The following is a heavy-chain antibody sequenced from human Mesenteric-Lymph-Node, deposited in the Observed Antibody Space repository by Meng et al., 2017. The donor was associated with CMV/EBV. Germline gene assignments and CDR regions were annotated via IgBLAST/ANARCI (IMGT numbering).Heavy chain of an antibody. CDR2: IDPSGGST. J-gene: IGHJ4*01. Sequence: GKASGDTFTNYYMHWGRQAHGQGLEWMGRIDPSGGSTRYPQKCQGRVTVTRDTSTSTVYMELSSLRSEDTAVYYCASALFYYGNDYWGHGTLVTVSS. V-gene: IGHV1-46*01. CDR1: GDTFTNYY. CDR3: ASALFYYGNDY. D-gene: IGHD3-10*01.